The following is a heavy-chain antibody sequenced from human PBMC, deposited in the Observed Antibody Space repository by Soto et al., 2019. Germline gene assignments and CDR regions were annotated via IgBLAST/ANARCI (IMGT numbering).Heavy chain of an antibody. D-gene: IGHD3-3*01. CDR2: INAGNGNT. CDR3: ARSTTIFGVVIMRPYYYGMDV. Sequence: ASVKVSCKASGYTFTSYAMHWVRQAPGQRLEWMGWINAGNGNTKYPQKFQGRVTITRDTSASTAYMELSSLRSEDTAVYYCARSTTIFGVVIMRPYYYGMDVWRQGTTVTVSS. CDR1: GYTFTSYA. J-gene: IGHJ6*02. V-gene: IGHV1-3*01.